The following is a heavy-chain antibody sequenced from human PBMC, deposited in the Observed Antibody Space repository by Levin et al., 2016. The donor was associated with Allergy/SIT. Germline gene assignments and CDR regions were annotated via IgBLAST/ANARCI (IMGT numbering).Heavy chain of an antibody. CDR1: GASINITNW. Sequence: SETLSLTCAVSGASINITNWWTWVRQPPGKGLEWIGQVYHSGSTSYNPSFKSRLTISVDKSKNQFSLKLTSVTAEDTAKYFCARGAAQVTARLELWGLGTLITVSS. CDR3: ARGAAQVTARLEL. CDR2: VYHSGST. V-gene: IGHV4-4*02. D-gene: IGHD2-21*02. J-gene: IGHJ4*02.